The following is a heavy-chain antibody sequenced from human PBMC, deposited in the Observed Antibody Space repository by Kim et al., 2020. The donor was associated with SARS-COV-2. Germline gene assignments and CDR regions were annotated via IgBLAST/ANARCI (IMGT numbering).Heavy chain of an antibody. J-gene: IGHJ4*02. CDR1: GGSISSGGYS. CDR2: IYHSGST. V-gene: IGHV4-30-2*01. Sequence: SETLSLTCAVSGGSISSGGYSWSWIRQPPGKGLEWIGYIYHSGSTYYNPSLKSRVTISVDRSKNQFSLKLSSVTAADTAVYYCASGGYSFDYWGQGTLVTVSS. CDR3: ASGGYSFDY. D-gene: IGHD5-12*01.